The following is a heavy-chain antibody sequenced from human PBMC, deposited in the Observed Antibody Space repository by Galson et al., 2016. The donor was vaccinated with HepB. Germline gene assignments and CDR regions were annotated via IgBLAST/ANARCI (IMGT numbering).Heavy chain of an antibody. CDR1: GYTLTSYY. D-gene: IGHD3-16*01. CDR2: INPSSGAT. CDR3: AKRGVWDVHYFDY. V-gene: IGHV1-46*01. J-gene: IGHJ4*02. Sequence: SVKVSCKASGYTLTSYYMHWVRQAPGQGLEWMGIINPSSGATNYAQKFQGRVIMTRDTSTKTVYMELSSLRAEDTAVYYCAKRGVWDVHYFDYWGQGTLVTVSS.